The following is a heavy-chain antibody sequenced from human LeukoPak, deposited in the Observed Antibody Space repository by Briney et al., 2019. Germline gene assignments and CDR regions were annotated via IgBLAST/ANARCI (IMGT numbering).Heavy chain of an antibody. CDR1: GFTVSSNY. D-gene: IGHD3-22*01. CDR3: ARDEGYYDNSGRRTDY. CDR2: IYSGGST. J-gene: IGHJ4*02. Sequence: PGRSLRLSCAASGFTVSSNYMSWVRQAPGKGLEWVSVIYSGGSTYYADSVKGRFTISRDNSKNTLYLQMNSLRAEDTAVYYCARDEGYYDNSGRRTDYWGQGTLVTVSS. V-gene: IGHV3-66*01.